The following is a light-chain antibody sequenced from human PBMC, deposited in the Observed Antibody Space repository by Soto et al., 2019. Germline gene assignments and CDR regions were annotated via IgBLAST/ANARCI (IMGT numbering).Light chain of an antibody. CDR1: SSNIGAGYD. J-gene: IGLJ2*01. CDR2: GNS. CDR3: QSYNSSRSVV. V-gene: IGLV1-40*01. Sequence: QSVLTQPPSVSGAPGQTVTISCTGSSSNIGAGYDVPWYQQLPGTAPKLLIYGNSNRPSGVPDRFSGSKSGTSASLAITGLQAEDEADYYCQSYNSSRSVVFGGGTKLTVL.